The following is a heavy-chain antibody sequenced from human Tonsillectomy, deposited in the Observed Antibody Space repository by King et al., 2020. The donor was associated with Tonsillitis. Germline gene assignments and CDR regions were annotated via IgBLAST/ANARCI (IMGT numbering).Heavy chain of an antibody. CDR1: GFTFSTFW. CDR2: INGDGSRT. Sequence: VQLVESGGDSVQPGGSLRLSCAASGFTFSTFWMHWVRQVPGKGLVWVSRINGDGSRTAYADSVKGRFTISRDNAKNMLYLQMNSLRAEDTAVYYCVRVCTKLGKEMDRAFDIWGQGAVVTVSS. V-gene: IGHV3-74*03. J-gene: IGHJ3*02. CDR3: VRVCTKLGKEMDRAFDI. D-gene: IGHD1-1*01.